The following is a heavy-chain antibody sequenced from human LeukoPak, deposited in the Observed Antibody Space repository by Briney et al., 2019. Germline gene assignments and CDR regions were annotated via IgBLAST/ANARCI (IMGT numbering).Heavy chain of an antibody. Sequence: SETLSLTCTVSGASISTYYWSWIRQPPGKGLEWIGYIYYSGSTNYNPSLKSRVTISVDTSKNQFSLKLSSVTAADTAVYYCARVWDYYDSSGYPGYFDLWGRGTLVTVSS. CDR3: ARVWDYYDSSGYPGYFDL. CDR1: GASISTYY. J-gene: IGHJ2*01. D-gene: IGHD3-22*01. CDR2: IYYSGST. V-gene: IGHV4-59*01.